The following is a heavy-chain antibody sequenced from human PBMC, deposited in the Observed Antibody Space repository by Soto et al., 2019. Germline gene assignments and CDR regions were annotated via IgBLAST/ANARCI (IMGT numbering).Heavy chain of an antibody. Sequence: GGSLRLSCAASGFTFSSYAMHWVRQAPGKGLEWVAVISYDGSNKYYADSVKGRFTISRDNSKNTLYLQMNSLRAEDTAVYYCARDPHIVGATWGFDYWGQGTLVTVSS. CDR2: ISYDGSNK. V-gene: IGHV3-30-3*01. J-gene: IGHJ4*02. CDR3: ARDPHIVGATWGFDY. CDR1: GFTFSSYA. D-gene: IGHD1-26*01.